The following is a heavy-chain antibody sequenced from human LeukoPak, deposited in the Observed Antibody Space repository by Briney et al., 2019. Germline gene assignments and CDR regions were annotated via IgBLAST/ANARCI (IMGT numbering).Heavy chain of an antibody. V-gene: IGHV4-39*07. CDR2: IYYSGST. CDR3: ARSWGYDFWTGNLLDY. D-gene: IGHD3-3*01. CDR1: GGSISSSSYY. J-gene: IGHJ4*02. Sequence: SETLSLTCTVSGGSISSSSYYWGWIRQPPGKGLEWIGSIYYSGSTYYNPSLKSRVTISVDTSKNQFSLRVTSVTAADTAVYYCARSWGYDFWTGNLLDYWGQGTLVSVSS.